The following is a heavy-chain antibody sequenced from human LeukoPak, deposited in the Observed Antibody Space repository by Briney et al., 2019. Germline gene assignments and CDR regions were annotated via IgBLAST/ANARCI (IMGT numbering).Heavy chain of an antibody. CDR2: ISNGGTNK. J-gene: IGHJ3*02. V-gene: IGHV3-30*03. CDR1: GFTFDNYA. Sequence: GGSLRLSCAPSGFTFDNYAMHCVRGAPGKGLEWVALISNGGTNKYYADSVKGRFTMSRDNSKSTVYLQVNSLRAEDTAVYYCAVGLTIWGQGTMVTVSS. D-gene: IGHD1-26*01. CDR3: AVGLTI.